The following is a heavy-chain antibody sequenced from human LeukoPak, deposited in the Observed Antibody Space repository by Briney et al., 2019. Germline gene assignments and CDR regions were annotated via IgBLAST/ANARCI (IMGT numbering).Heavy chain of an antibody. CDR3: AKVAVEDDYVWGSYRYTGYYFDY. D-gene: IGHD3-16*02. V-gene: IGHV3-23*01. J-gene: IGHJ4*02. CDR2: ISGSGGST. Sequence: GGSLRLSCAASGFTFTNAWMHWVRQAPGKGLEWVSAISGSGGSTYYADSVKGRFTISRDNSKNTLYLQMNSLRAEDTAVYYCAKVAVEDDYVWGSYRYTGYYFDYWGQGTLVTVSS. CDR1: GFTFTNAW.